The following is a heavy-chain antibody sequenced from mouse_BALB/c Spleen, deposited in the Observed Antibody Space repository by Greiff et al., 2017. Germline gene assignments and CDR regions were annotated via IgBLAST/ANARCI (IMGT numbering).Heavy chain of an antibody. CDR1: GFTFNTYA. D-gene: IGHD1-1*01. J-gene: IGHJ4*01. V-gene: IGHV10-1*02. Sequence: DVMLVESGGGLVQPKGSLKLSCAASGFTFNTYAMNWVRQAPGKGLEWVARIRSKSNNYATYYADSVKDRFTISRDDSQSMLYLQMNNLKTEDTAMYYCVRHAYGSSNYAMDYWGQGTSVTVSS. CDR2: IRSKSNNYAT. CDR3: VRHAYGSSNYAMDY.